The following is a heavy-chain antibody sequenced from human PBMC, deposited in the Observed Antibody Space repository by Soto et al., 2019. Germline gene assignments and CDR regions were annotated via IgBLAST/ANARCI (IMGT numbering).Heavy chain of an antibody. J-gene: IGHJ6*02. D-gene: IGHD3-10*01. V-gene: IGHV1-69*01. Sequence: QVPLVQSGAEVKKPGSSVKVSCKASGGTFSSYAISWVRQAPGQGLEWMGGIIPIFGTANYAQKFQGRVTMTADESTGIAYMGLTSLRSEDTAVYYVARLAGGSGSYVSDGYYYGMDVWGQGTTVTVSS. CDR2: IIPIFGTA. CDR1: GGTFSSYA. CDR3: ARLAGGSGSYVSDGYYYGMDV.